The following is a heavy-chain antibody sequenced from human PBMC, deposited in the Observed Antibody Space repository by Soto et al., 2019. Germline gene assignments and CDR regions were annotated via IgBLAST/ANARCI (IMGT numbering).Heavy chain of an antibody. J-gene: IGHJ4*02. CDR1: GYTFTSYG. CDR3: ARVLGVLRFLEWPTDY. D-gene: IGHD3-3*01. CDR2: ISAYNGNT. Sequence: ASVKVSCKASGYTFTSYGISCVRQAPGQGLEWMGWISAYNGNTNYAQRLQGRVTMTTDTSTSTAYMELRSLRSDDTAVYYCARVLGVLRFLEWPTDYWGQGTLVTVSS. V-gene: IGHV1-18*01.